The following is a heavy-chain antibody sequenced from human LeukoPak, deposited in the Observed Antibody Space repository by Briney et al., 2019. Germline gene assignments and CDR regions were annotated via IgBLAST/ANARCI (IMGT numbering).Heavy chain of an antibody. CDR3: SREDIVEVPAIPFDY. CDR2: INGDESST. D-gene: IGHD2-2*01. CDR1: GFTFSNYW. Sequence: GGSLRLSCAASGFTFSNYWMHWVRQAPGKGLVWVSRINGDESSTTYADSVKGRFTISRDNAKNTLYLQMNSLRAEDTAVYYCSREDIVEVPAIPFDYWGQGTLVTVSS. V-gene: IGHV3-74*01. J-gene: IGHJ4*02.